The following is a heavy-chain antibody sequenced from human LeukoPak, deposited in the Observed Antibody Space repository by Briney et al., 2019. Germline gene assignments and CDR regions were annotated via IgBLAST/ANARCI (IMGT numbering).Heavy chain of an antibody. J-gene: IGHJ4*02. CDR1: GASISNTPYY. CDR3: VRHHTRGPAVALIDC. CDR2: IYYDERT. Sequence: SETLSLTCSVSGASISNTPYYWGWIRQPPGKGLEWIGSIYYDERTYYNPSLKSRVTISVDTSKIQFSLRLSSVTAADTAVYYCVRHHTRGPAVALIDCWGQGTLITVSS. V-gene: IGHV4-39*01. D-gene: IGHD6-19*01.